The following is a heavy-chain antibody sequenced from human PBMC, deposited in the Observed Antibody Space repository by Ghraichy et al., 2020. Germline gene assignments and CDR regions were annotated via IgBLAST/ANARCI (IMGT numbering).Heavy chain of an antibody. D-gene: IGHD5-18*01. J-gene: IGHJ4*02. CDR1: GGSFSGYY. V-gene: IGHV4-34*01. CDR2: INHSGST. Sequence: SETLSLTCAVYGGSFSGYYWSWIRQPPGKGLEWIGEINHSGSTNYNPSLKSRVTISVDTSKNQFSLKLSSVTAADTAVYYCATKSGYSYGLFDYWGQGTLVTVSS. CDR3: ATKSGYSYGLFDY.